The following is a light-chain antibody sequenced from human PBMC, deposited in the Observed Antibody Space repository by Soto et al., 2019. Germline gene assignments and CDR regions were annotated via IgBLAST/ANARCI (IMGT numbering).Light chain of an antibody. CDR1: QTIASRY. CDR2: RTF. J-gene: IGKJ5*01. CDR3: QQYDISPPT. V-gene: IGKV3-20*01. Sequence: EIVLTQSPGTLSLSPGERATLSCRARQTIASRYFAWYQHQPGQAPRLLIDRTFARAPDLPDRFSGGGSGTDFTLTISRLEREDFEVYYCQQYDISPPTFGQGTRLDIK.